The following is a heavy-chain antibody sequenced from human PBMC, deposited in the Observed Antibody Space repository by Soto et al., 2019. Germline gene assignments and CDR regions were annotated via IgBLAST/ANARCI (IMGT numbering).Heavy chain of an antibody. Sequence: QLQLQESGPRLVKPSETLSLTCTVSAGSISSGTYYWGWIRQPPGKGLQWIGSIYYSGNTYYSPSLKSRVTISVDTSKKQFSLKLSSVTAADTAVYYCARDGGYDESGYLDSWGQGTLVTVSS. V-gene: IGHV4-39*02. CDR1: AGSISSGTYY. CDR3: ARDGGYDESGYLDS. CDR2: IYYSGNT. D-gene: IGHD2-2*03. J-gene: IGHJ4*02.